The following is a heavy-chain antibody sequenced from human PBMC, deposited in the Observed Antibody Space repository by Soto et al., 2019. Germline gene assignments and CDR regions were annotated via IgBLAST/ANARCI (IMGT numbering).Heavy chain of an antibody. V-gene: IGHV1-18*01. D-gene: IGHD3-16*01. CDR2: ISADNGNT. Sequence: ASVKVSCKASGYTFTSYGISWVRQAPGQGLEWMGWISADNGNTKYAQKLQGRVTITTDTSTSTAYMELSSLRSDDTAAYYCARGFTLWFDAWGQGTLVTVSS. J-gene: IGHJ5*02. CDR1: GYTFTSYG. CDR3: ARGFTLWFDA.